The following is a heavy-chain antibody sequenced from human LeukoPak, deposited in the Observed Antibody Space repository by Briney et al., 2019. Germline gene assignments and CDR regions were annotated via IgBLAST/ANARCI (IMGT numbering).Heavy chain of an antibody. CDR2: IIPIFGTA. V-gene: IGHV1-69*05. CDR1: GGTFSSYA. Sequence: ASVKVSCKASGGTFSSYAISWVRQAPGQGLEWMGGIIPIFGTANYAQKFQGRVTITTDESTSTAYMELSSLRSEDTAVYYCAIRQSSSTSFDYWGQGTLVTVSS. D-gene: IGHD2-2*01. CDR3: AIRQSSSTSFDY. J-gene: IGHJ4*02.